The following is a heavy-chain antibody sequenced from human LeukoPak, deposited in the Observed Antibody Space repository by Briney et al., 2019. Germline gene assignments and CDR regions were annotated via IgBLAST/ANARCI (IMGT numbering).Heavy chain of an antibody. J-gene: IGHJ4*02. V-gene: IGHV3-23*01. D-gene: IGHD3-3*01. Sequence: GGSLRLSCAASGFTFSSYAMSWVRQAPGKGLEWVSGITGSGGRISGSGGSTYYADSVKGRFTISRDNSRNTLYLQMNSLRAEDTAIYYCAKGYTIFGVVTSGDYFDYWGQGTLVTVSS. CDR1: GFTFSSYA. CDR2: ITGSGGRISGSGGST. CDR3: AKGYTIFGVVTSGDYFDY.